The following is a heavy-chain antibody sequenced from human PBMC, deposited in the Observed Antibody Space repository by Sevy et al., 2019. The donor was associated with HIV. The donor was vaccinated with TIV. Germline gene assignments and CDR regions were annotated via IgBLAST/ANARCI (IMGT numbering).Heavy chain of an antibody. CDR2: ILFDGSNK. Sequence: GGSLRLSCAASGFTFSGYAMHWVRQAPGKGLEWVALILFDGSNKYYVNSVKGRFTISRDNSKNTVFLQMNSLRAEDTAVYYCAKESSNTWELDVWGKGTSVTVSS. J-gene: IGHJ6*04. V-gene: IGHV3-33*05. D-gene: IGHD1-1*01. CDR3: AKESSNTWELDV. CDR1: GFTFSGYA.